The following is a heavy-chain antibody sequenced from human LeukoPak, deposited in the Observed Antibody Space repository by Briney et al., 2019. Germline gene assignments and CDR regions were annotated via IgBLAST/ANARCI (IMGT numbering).Heavy chain of an antibody. CDR3: ARGRPGIAAAVNY. Sequence: GGSLRLSCAASGFTFSSYSMNWVRQAPGKGLGWVSSISSSSSYIYYADSVKGRFTISRDNAKNSLYLQMNSLRAEDTAVYYCARGRPGIAAAVNYWGQGTLVTVSS. CDR2: ISSSSSYI. J-gene: IGHJ4*02. V-gene: IGHV3-21*01. CDR1: GFTFSSYS. D-gene: IGHD6-13*01.